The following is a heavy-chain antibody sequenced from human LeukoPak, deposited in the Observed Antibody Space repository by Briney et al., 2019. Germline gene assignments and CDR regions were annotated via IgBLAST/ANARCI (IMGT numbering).Heavy chain of an antibody. J-gene: IGHJ5*02. CDR2: ISGYSGKT. CDR3: ARDNWNYAALSYP. CDR1: GYRFTTHG. V-gene: IGHV1-18*01. D-gene: IGHD1-7*01. Sequence: ASVKVSCKASGYRFTTHGISWVRQAPGQGLEWLGWISGYSGKTNSAQNLQGRVTMTTDTSTSTAYMELRNLRSGDTAVYYCARDNWNYAALSYPWGQGTLVTVSS.